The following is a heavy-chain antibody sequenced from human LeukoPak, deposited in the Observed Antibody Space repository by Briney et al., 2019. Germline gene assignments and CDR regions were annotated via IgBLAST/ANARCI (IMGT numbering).Heavy chain of an antibody. Sequence: GGSLSLSVAAPGFPLRSYAMGWVRQAPGRGLGWVSAISGSGGSTYYADSVKGRFTISRDNSKNTLYLQMNSLRAEDTAVYYCAKAGGLSDDWYFDLWGRGTLVTVSS. CDR2: ISGSGGST. CDR3: AKAGGLSDDWYFDL. V-gene: IGHV3-23*01. J-gene: IGHJ2*01. D-gene: IGHD3-16*01. CDR1: GFPLRSYA.